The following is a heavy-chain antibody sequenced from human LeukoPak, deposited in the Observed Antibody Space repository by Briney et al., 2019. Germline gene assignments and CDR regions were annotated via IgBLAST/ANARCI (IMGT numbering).Heavy chain of an antibody. CDR3: ARATRVNYYFDY. Sequence: SETLSLTCTVSGGSISSYYWSWSRQPPGKGLEWIGYIYYSGSTNYNPSLKSRVTISVDTSKNQFSLKLSSVTAADTAVYYCARATRVNYYFDYWGQGTLVTVSS. J-gene: IGHJ4*02. V-gene: IGHV4-59*01. CDR1: GGSISSYY. CDR2: IYYSGST. D-gene: IGHD5-12*01.